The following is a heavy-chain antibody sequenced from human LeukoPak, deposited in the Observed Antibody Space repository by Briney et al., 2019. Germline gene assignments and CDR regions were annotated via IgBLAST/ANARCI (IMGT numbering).Heavy chain of an antibody. CDR2: ISAYNGNT. CDR3: ARDCQWLVRKYYYGMDV. D-gene: IGHD6-19*01. J-gene: IGHJ6*02. CDR1: GYTFTSYG. V-gene: IGHV1-18*01. Sequence: ASVTVSCKASGYTFTSYGISWVRQAPGQGLEWMGWISAYNGNTNYAQKLQGRVTMTTDTSTSTAYMELRSLRSDDTAVYYCARDCQWLVRKYYYGMDVWGQGTTVTVSS.